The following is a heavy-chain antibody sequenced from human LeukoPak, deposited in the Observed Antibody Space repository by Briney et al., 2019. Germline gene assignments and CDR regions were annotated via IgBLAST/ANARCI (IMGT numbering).Heavy chain of an antibody. Sequence: PSETLSLTCTVSGGSISSSSYYWGWIRQPPGKGLEWIGSIYYSGSTYYNPSLKSRVTISVDTSKNQFSLKLSSVTAADTAVYYCASPRENTAMATGYFDYWGQGTLVTVSS. D-gene: IGHD5-18*01. CDR3: ASPRENTAMATGYFDY. CDR1: GGSISSSSYY. V-gene: IGHV4-39*01. CDR2: IYYSGST. J-gene: IGHJ4*02.